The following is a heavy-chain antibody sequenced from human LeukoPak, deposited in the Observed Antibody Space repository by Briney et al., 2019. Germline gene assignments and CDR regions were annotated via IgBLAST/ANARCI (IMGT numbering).Heavy chain of an antibody. CDR2: INPNSGGT. CDR1: RYTFTTYY. D-gene: IGHD4-17*01. CDR3: ARDQATVATPWVDY. J-gene: IGHJ4*02. Sequence: GAPVKVSCKASRYTFTTYYLHWVRHAPGQGLEWMGCINPNSGGTKPAQKFLGRVTMTRDTSISTAYMELTRLTYDDTAVYYCARDQATVATPWVDYWGQGTLVTVSS. V-gene: IGHV1-2*02.